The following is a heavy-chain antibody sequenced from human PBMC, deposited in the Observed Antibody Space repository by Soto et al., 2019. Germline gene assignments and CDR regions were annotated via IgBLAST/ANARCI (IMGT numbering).Heavy chain of an antibody. CDR2: ISFDGINE. CDR3: ARPAATVIFYSGMDV. J-gene: IGHJ6*02. CDR1: GFTFSDYA. D-gene: IGHD4-17*01. V-gene: IGHV3-30*01. Sequence: GGSLRLSCAASGFTFSDYAMHWVRQAPGKGLEWVAIISFDGINEHYADSVQGRFTISRDNSENTLYLQMNSLRADDTAVYYCARPAATVIFYSGMDVWGQGTTLTVYS.